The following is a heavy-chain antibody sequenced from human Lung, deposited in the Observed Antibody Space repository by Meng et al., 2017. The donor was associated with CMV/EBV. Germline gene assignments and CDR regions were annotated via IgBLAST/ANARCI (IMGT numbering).Heavy chain of an antibody. CDR3: ARGCSSTSCYPEAFDI. CDR1: GFTFSSYS. Sequence: GGSLRLSCAASGFTFSSYSMNWVRQAPGKGLEWVSSISSSSSYIYYADSVKGRFTISRDNAKNSLYLQMNSLRAEDTAVYYCARGCSSTSCYPEAFDIWGQGXMVTVSS. D-gene: IGHD2-2*01. V-gene: IGHV3-21*01. CDR2: ISSSSSYI. J-gene: IGHJ3*02.